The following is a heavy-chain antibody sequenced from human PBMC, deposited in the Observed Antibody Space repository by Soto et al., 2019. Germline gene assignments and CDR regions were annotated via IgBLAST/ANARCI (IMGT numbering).Heavy chain of an antibody. CDR1: GCTFTRYT. V-gene: IGHV1-3*01. J-gene: IGHJ5*02. D-gene: IGHD2-15*01. CDR2: INPDNGNT. CDR3: ARGIATGQLDP. Sequence: QVQLVQSGAKVKKPGASVKISCKASGCTFTRYTMNWVRQAPGQRLEWMGWINPDNGNTKSSQKFQDRVIITRDTSASTAYMDLSSLRSEDTAVYYCARGIATGQLDPWGQGTLVTVSS.